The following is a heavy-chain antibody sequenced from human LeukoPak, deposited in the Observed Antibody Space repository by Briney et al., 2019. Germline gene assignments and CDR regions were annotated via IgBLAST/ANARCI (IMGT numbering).Heavy chain of an antibody. CDR2: IYTSGST. J-gene: IGHJ4*02. CDR3: ARGRDGYNFDY. V-gene: IGHV4-61*02. D-gene: IGHD5-24*01. CDR1: GGSISSGSYY. Sequence: SETLSLTCTVSGGSISSGSYYWSWIRQPAGKGLEWIGRIYTSGSTNYNPSLKSRVTISVDTSKNQFSLKLSSVTAADTAVYYCARGRDGYNFDYWGQGTLVTVSS.